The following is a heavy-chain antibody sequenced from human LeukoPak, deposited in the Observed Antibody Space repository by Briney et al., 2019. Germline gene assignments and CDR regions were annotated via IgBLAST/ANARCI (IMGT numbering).Heavy chain of an antibody. CDR2: MWYDGRDK. CDR1: GFTFSGYG. CDR3: ARDHRTTVTVYYFDY. D-gene: IGHD4-17*01. V-gene: IGHV3-33*01. J-gene: IGHJ4*02. Sequence: GGSLRLSCAASGFTFSGYGMHWVRQAPGKGLEWVAVMWYDGRDKYYADSVKGRFTISRDNSKNTLYLQMNSLRAEDTGVYYCARDHRTTVTVYYFDYWGQGTLVTVSS.